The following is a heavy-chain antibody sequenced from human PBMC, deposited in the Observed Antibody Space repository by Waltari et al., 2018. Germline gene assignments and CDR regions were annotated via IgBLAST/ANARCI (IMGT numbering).Heavy chain of an antibody. D-gene: IGHD2-21*01. Sequence: QVQLVESGGGVVQPGGSLRLSCAASGFTFSSYGMHWVRQAPGKGLEWVAFIRYDGSNKYYADSLKGRFTISRDNSKNTLYLQMNSLRAEDTAVYYCAKDPVLVISTFDYWGQGTLVTVSS. CDR3: AKDPVLVISTFDY. J-gene: IGHJ4*02. CDR2: IRYDGSNK. CDR1: GFTFSSYG. V-gene: IGHV3-30*02.